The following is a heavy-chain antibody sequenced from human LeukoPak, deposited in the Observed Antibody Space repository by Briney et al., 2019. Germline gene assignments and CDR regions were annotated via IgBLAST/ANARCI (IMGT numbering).Heavy chain of an antibody. J-gene: IGHJ3*02. CDR2: IYHSGST. Sequence: SETLSLTCAVSGGSISSGGYSWSWIRQPPGKGLEWIGYIYHSGSTYYNPSLKSRVTISVDKSKNQFSLNLSSVTAADTAVYYCARNSYYDNSGEGAFDIWGQGTMVTVSS. D-gene: IGHD3-22*01. V-gene: IGHV4-30-2*01. CDR1: GGSISSGGYS. CDR3: ARNSYYDNSGEGAFDI.